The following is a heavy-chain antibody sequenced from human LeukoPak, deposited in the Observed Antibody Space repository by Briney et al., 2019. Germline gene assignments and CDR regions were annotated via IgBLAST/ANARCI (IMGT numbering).Heavy chain of an antibody. CDR2: ISADNAHT. J-gene: IGHJ4*02. CDR3: ARIHSRVWANFDY. V-gene: IGHV1-18*01. Sequence: GASVTVSCKASGYTFTTYGFSWVRQAPGQGLEWMGWISADNAHTNYAQKFQGRVTMTTDTSTSTAYMELRSLRSDDTAVYYCARIHSRVWANFDYWGQGTLVTVSS. D-gene: IGHD6-13*01. CDR1: GYTFTTYG.